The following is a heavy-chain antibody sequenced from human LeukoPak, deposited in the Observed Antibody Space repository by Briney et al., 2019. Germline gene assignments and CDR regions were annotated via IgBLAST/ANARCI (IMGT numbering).Heavy chain of an antibody. CDR1: GFTFSNYA. Sequence: PGGSLRLSCAASGFTFSNYAIHWVRQAPGKGLEYVSAISSNGGSTYYAKSVKGRFTSSRDNSKNTVYLQMGSLRAEDMAVYYCARRNYYASGTYFDYWGQGTLVTVSS. V-gene: IGHV3-64*01. D-gene: IGHD3-10*01. J-gene: IGHJ4*02. CDR2: ISSNGGST. CDR3: ARRNYYASGTYFDY.